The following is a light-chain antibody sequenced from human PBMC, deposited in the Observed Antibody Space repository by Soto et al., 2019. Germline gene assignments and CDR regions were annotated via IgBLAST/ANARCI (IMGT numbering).Light chain of an antibody. Sequence: QSVLTQPASVSGSPGQSITISCTGTSSDVGGYNYVSWYQHHPGKAPKLMIYDVSNRPSGISNRFSGSKSGNTASLTISGLQAEDEADYYCISYTSSFTYVFGTGTKVTVL. CDR2: DVS. CDR3: ISYTSSFTYV. J-gene: IGLJ1*01. CDR1: SSDVGGYNY. V-gene: IGLV2-14*03.